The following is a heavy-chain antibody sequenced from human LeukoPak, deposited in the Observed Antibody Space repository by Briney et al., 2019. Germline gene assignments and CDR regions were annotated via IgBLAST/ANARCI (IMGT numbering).Heavy chain of an antibody. CDR3: ARIDQEIFCSGYYPHYYYYYMDV. V-gene: IGHV4-38-2*02. D-gene: IGHD3-3*01. CDR2: IHYSGST. J-gene: IGHJ6*03. Sequence: SETLSLTCSVSGYSISSAYYWGWIRQPPGKGLEWIATIHYSGSTYYNPSLKSRVTISLDTSKNQFPLKLNSVAAADTAVYYCARIDQEIFCSGYYPHYYYYYMDVWGKGTTVTVSS. CDR1: GYSISSAYY.